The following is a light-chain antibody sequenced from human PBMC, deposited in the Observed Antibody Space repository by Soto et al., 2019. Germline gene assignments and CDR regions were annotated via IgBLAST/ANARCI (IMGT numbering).Light chain of an antibody. J-gene: IGKJ1*01. CDR1: QNIDMY. V-gene: IGKV1-39*01. CDR3: QHTFNSPPWT. Sequence: DIRMTQSPSSLSASVGDTVTITCRASQNIDMYLNWYQQKPGKAPRVLISGASNLQSGVPSRFSGSGSGTDFTLTISSLQPEDFASYFCQHTFNSPPWTFGQGTKVDI. CDR2: GAS.